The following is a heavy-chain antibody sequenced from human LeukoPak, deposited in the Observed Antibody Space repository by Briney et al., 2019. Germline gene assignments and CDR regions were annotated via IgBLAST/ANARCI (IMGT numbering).Heavy chain of an antibody. Sequence: GGSLRLSCVASGFTVSTTYMGWVRQAPGKRLEWVSVIYSGGTTYYADSVKGRFTFSRDNSKNTLYLQMNSLRAEDTAVYYCARESWAFDIWGQGTMVTVSS. CDR1: GFTVSTTY. CDR2: IYSGGTT. V-gene: IGHV3-53*01. J-gene: IGHJ3*02. CDR3: ARESWAFDI.